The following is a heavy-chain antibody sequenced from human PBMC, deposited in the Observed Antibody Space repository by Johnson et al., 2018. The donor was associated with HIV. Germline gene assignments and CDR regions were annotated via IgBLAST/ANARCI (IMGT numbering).Heavy chain of an antibody. J-gene: IGHJ3*02. D-gene: IGHD3-22*01. CDR2: ISSDASNK. CDR1: GLTFSSYA. CDR3: AKDRAEVVVVHDALDM. V-gene: IGHV3-30*04. Sequence: QMQLVESGGGVVQPGQSLRLSCAASGLTFSSYAMHWVRQAPGKGLEWVAVISSDASNKYYADSVKGRFTISRDNSKNTLYLQMNSLRTEDTAVYYCAKDRAEVVVVHDALDMWGQGTMVTVSS.